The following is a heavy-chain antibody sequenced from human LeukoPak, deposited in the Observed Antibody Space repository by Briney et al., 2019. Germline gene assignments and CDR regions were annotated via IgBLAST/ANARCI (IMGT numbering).Heavy chain of an antibody. J-gene: IGHJ4*02. CDR2: IYYTET. CDR3: ATRKLGNDY. Sequence: SETLSLTCTVSDGSISDSYWSWIRQSPGKGLEWIGYIYYTETSYDPSLKSRVTISADTSKNQFSLKLYSVTAADTAVYYCATRKLGNDYWGQGTLVTVSS. D-gene: IGHD7-27*01. CDR1: DGSISDSY. V-gene: IGHV4-59*01.